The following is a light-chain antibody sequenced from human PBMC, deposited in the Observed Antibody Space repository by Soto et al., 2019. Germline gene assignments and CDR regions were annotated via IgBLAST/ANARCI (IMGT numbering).Light chain of an antibody. CDR1: SRDVGSYNL. V-gene: IGLV2-23*01. Sequence: QSALTQPASVSGSPGQSITISCTGTSRDVGSYNLVSWYQQHPGKAPKLMIYEGSKRPSGVSNPFSGSKSGNTASLTISGLQAEDEADYYSCSYAGSSIPYVFGTGTKVTVL. CDR3: CSYAGSSIPYV. J-gene: IGLJ1*01. CDR2: EGS.